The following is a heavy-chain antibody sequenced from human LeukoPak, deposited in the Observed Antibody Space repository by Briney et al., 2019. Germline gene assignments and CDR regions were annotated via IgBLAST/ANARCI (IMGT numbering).Heavy chain of an antibody. V-gene: IGHV3-21*01. J-gene: IGHJ4*02. CDR3: ARGRGWYQGDY. CDR2: ISSSSSYI. CDR1: GFTFSSYA. D-gene: IGHD6-19*01. Sequence: GGSLRLSCAASGFTFSSYAISWVRQAPGKGLEWVSSISSSSSYIYYADSVKGRFTISRDNAKNSLYLQMNSLRAEDTAVYYCARGRGWYQGDYWGQGTLVTVSS.